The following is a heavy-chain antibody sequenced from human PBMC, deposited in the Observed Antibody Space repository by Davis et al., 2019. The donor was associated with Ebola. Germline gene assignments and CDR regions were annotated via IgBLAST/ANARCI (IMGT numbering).Heavy chain of an antibody. CDR3: ARGTYSSSWYY. V-gene: IGHV4-4*02. Sequence: SETLSLTCAVSGGSISSSNWWSWVRQPPGKGLEWIGEIYHSGSTNYNPSPKSRVTISVDTSKNQFSLKLSSVTAADTAVYYCARGTYSSSWYYWGQGTLVTVSS. CDR1: GGSISSSNW. D-gene: IGHD6-13*01. J-gene: IGHJ4*02. CDR2: IYHSGST.